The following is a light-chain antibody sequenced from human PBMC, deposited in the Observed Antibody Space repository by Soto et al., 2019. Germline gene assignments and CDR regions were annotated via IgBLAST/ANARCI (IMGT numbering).Light chain of an antibody. CDR2: VGTGGIVG. CDR1: SGYRNYK. J-gene: IGLJ2*01. CDR3: GADHGSGSNFVL. V-gene: IGLV9-49*01. Sequence: QLVLTQPPSASASLGASVTLTGTLRSGYRNYKVDWYQERPGKGPRFVMRVGTGGIVGSKGDGIPDRFSVLGSGLNRYLTIKNIQEEDESDYYCGADHGSGSNFVLFGGGTKLTFL.